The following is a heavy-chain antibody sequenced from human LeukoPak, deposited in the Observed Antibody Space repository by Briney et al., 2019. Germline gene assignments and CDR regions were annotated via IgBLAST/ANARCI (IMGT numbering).Heavy chain of an antibody. CDR3: AKDLWWYDY. J-gene: IGHJ4*02. V-gene: IGHV3-30*18. Sequence: PGGSLRLSCAASGFTFSSHGMHWVRQAPGKGLEWVAVISYDGSNKYYAGSVKGRFTISRDNSKNTLYLQMNSLRAEDTAVYYCAKDLWWYDYWGQGTLVTVSS. CDR1: GFTFSSHG. CDR2: ISYDGSNK. D-gene: IGHD2-15*01.